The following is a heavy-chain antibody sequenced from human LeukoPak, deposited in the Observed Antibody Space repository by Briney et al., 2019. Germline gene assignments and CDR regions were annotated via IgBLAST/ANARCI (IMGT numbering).Heavy chain of an antibody. J-gene: IGHJ1*01. CDR3: ASGGSSGRFFQH. CDR1: GYTFNNYA. Sequence: GASVKVSCKASGYTFNNYAMNWVRQAPGQGHEWMGWINTNTGNPTYAQGFTGRVVFSLDTSFSTAYLQISSLKTEDTAVYYCASGGSSGRFFQHWGQGTLVTVP. D-gene: IGHD6-25*01. CDR2: INTNTGNP. V-gene: IGHV7-4-1*02.